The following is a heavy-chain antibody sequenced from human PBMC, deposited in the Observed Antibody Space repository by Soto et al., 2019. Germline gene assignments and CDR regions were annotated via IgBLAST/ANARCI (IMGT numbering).Heavy chain of an antibody. Sequence: ASVKVSCKASGGTFSSYAISWVRQAPGQGLEWMGGIIPIFGTANYAQKFQGRVTITADESTSTAYMELSSLRSEDTAVYYCARGIKLHALFDYWGQGTLVTVSP. D-gene: IGHD2-15*01. CDR2: IIPIFGTA. J-gene: IGHJ4*02. CDR3: ARGIKLHALFDY. CDR1: GGTFSSYA. V-gene: IGHV1-69*13.